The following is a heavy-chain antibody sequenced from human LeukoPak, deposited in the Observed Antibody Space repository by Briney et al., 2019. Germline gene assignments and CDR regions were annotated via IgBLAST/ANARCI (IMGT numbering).Heavy chain of an antibody. Sequence: GGSLRLSCAASGFTFSSYGMHWVRQAPGKGLEWVAFIRYDGSNKYYADSVKGRFTISRDNAKNTLYLQMNSLRAEDTAVYYCARVTAVAGTSVGVDAWGQGILVTVS. J-gene: IGHJ4*02. CDR2: IRYDGSNK. V-gene: IGHV3-30*02. CDR1: GFTFSSYG. CDR3: ARVTAVAGTSVGVDA. D-gene: IGHD6-19*01.